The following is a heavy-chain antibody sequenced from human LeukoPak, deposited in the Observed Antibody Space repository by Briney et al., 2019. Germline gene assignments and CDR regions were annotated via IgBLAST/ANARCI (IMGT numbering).Heavy chain of an antibody. V-gene: IGHV3-64*01. J-gene: IGHJ3*02. Sequence: GGSLRLSCAASGFTFSSYAMHWVRQAPGKGLEYVSAISSNGGSTYYANSVKGRFTISRDNSKNTLYLQMGSLRAEDMAVYYCARDAGKALGAFDIRGQGTMVTVSS. CDR3: ARDAGKALGAFDI. CDR2: ISSNGGST. D-gene: IGHD3-3*02. CDR1: GFTFSSYA.